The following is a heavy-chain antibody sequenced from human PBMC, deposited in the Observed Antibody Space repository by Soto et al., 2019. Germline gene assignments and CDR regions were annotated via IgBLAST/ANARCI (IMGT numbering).Heavy chain of an antibody. J-gene: IGHJ4*02. CDR3: ARGTGTTSPWGRYFDY. CDR2: ITSNGGST. Sequence: QLVESGGGLVQPGGSLRLSCAASGFTFTYYPMHWVRQAPGKGLEYVSGITSNGGSTYYANSVKGRFTISRDNSKNTLYLQMGSLRPEDMAVYYCARGTGTTSPWGRYFDYWGQGTLVTVSS. V-gene: IGHV3-64*01. CDR1: GFTFTYYP. D-gene: IGHD1-1*01.